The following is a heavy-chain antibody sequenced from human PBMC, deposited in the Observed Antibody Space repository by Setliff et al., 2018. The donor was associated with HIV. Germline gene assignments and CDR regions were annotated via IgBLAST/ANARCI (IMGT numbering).Heavy chain of an antibody. J-gene: IGHJ4*02. CDR1: GYSINNIHY. D-gene: IGHD3-10*02. CDR3: VRRDVSFLFGQFDS. Sequence: TSETLSLTCDVPGYSINNIHYWGWIRQPPGKGLECLGNIYDGGTTYHNPSLKGRVTISIDTSKAQFSLKLISVTAADTAVYYCVRRDVSFLFGQFDSWGQGILVTRLL. V-gene: IGHV4-38-2*01. CDR2: IYDGGTT.